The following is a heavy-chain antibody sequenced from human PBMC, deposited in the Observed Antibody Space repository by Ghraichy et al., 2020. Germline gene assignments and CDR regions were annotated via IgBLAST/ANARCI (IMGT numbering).Heavy chain of an antibody. Sequence: GGSPRLSCAASGFTFSSGWMYWVRQAPGKGLMWVSLISADGSNTFYADAVKGRFSISRDNAKNTLYLEMNSLRAEDTAVYYCVRWEVFGDYGSKWGQGTLVTVSS. CDR1: GFTFSSGW. J-gene: IGHJ4*02. V-gene: IGHV3-74*01. CDR3: VRWEVFGDYGSK. D-gene: IGHD4/OR15-4a*01. CDR2: ISADGSNT.